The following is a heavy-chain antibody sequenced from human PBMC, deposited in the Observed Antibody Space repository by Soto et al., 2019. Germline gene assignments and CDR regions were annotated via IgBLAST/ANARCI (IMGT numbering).Heavy chain of an antibody. V-gene: IGHV3-74*01. J-gene: IGHJ6*03. Sequence: EVQLVESGGGLVQPGGSLRLSCAASGFTFSTYWMHWVRQAPGKGLVWVSRINSDGTRTNYADSVKGRFTISRDNAENTLYLQMNSLTAEDTAVYYCARVAVGYYYMDVWGKGTTVTVSS. CDR2: INSDGTRT. CDR3: ARVAVGYYYMDV. CDR1: GFTFSTYW.